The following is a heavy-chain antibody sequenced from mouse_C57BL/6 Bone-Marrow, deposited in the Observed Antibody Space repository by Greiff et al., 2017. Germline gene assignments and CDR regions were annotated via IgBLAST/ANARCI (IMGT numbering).Heavy chain of an antibody. V-gene: IGHV1-50*01. J-gene: IGHJ4*01. D-gene: IGHD1-1*01. CDR3: AITTVVATPMDY. CDR1: GYTFTSYW. Sequence: QVQLQQPGAELVKPGASVKLSCKASGYTFTSYWMQWVKQRPGQGLEWIGEIDPSDSYTNYNQKFKGKATLTVDTSSSTAYMQLSSLTSEDSAVYYCAITTVVATPMDYWGQGTSVTVSS. CDR2: IDPSDSYT.